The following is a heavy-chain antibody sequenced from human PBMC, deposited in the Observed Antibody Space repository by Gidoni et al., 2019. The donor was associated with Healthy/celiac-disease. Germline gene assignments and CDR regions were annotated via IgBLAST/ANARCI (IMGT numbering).Heavy chain of an antibody. V-gene: IGHV6-1*01. CDR3: ARERQEYYYGSGINGRWFDP. CDR2: TYYRSKWYN. Sequence: QVQLQQSGPGLVKPSQTLSLTCAISGDSVSSNSAAWNWLRQSPSRGLEWLGRTYYRSKWYNDYAVSVKSRITINPDTSKNQFSLQLNSVTPEDTAVYYCARERQEYYYGSGINGRWFDPWGQGTLVTVSS. D-gene: IGHD3-10*01. CDR1: GDSVSSNSAA. J-gene: IGHJ5*02.